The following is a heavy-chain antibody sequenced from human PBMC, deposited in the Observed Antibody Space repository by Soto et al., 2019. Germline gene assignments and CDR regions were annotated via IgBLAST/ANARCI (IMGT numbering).Heavy chain of an antibody. J-gene: IGHJ4*02. CDR2: ISGSGGVT. V-gene: IGHV3-23*01. CDR3: AKDRQFRSYYESAGHYNN. CDR1: GFTFRNYD. D-gene: IGHD3-10*01. Sequence: EVQLLESGGGLVQPGGSLRLSCVASGFTFRNYDMRWVRQAPGKGLEWVSGISGSGGVTYYADSVKGRFTISRDNSKNTRYLQMNSLRDNDTAVYYCAKDRQFRSYYESAGHYNNWGQGALVTVSS.